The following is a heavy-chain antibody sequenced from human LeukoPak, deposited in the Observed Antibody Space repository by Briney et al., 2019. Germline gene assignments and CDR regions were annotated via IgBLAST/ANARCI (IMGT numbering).Heavy chain of an antibody. CDR3: ARGLLATGPYYYYGMDV. CDR2: INSDGSST. Sequence: PGGSLRLSCAASGFTFSSYWMHWVRQAPGKGLVWVSRINSDGSSTSCADSVKGRFTISRDNAKNTLYLQMNSLRAEDTAVYYCARGLLATGPYYYYGMDVWGQGTTVTVSS. CDR1: GFTFSSYW. V-gene: IGHV3-74*01. D-gene: IGHD1-26*01. J-gene: IGHJ6*02.